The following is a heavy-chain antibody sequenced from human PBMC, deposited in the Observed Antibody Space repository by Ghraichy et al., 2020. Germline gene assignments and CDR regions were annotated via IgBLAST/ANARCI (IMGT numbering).Heavy chain of an antibody. CDR1: GGTFSNYA. V-gene: IGHV1-69*04. CDR3: ASYRYETYSDYPAEYFQH. Sequence: SVKVSCKASGGTFSNYAISWVRQAPGQGLEWMGRIIPILGLANYAQKFQGRVTLTADKSTNTAYMELSSLRSEDTAVYYCASYRYETYSDYPAEYFQHWGQGTLVTVSS. J-gene: IGHJ1*01. D-gene: IGHD4-11*01. CDR2: IIPILGLA.